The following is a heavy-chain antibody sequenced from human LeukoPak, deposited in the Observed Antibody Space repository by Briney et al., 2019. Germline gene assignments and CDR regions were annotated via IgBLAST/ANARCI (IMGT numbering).Heavy chain of an antibody. CDR1: GFTFNSYG. D-gene: IGHD6-19*01. V-gene: IGHV3-74*01. J-gene: IGHJ4*02. CDR3: ARRIAVAGTVDY. CDR2: INSDGSST. Sequence: GGSLRLSCAASGFTFNSYGMHWVRQAPGKGLVWVSRINSDGSSTSYADSVKGRFTISRDNAKNTLYLQMNSLRAEDTAVYYCARRIAVAGTVDYWGQGTLVTVSS.